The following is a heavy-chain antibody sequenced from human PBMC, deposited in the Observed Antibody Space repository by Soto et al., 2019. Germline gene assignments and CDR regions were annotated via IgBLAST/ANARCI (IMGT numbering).Heavy chain of an antibody. CDR2: INAGNGNT. CDR3: ARDNHRGYSSSWYAFGAFDI. V-gene: IGHV1-3*01. Sequence: ASVKVSCKASGYTFTSYAMHWVRQAPGQRLEWMGWINAGNGNTKYSQKFQGRVTITRDTSASTAYMELSSLRSEDTAVYYCARDNHRGYSSSWYAFGAFDIWGQGTMVTVSS. D-gene: IGHD6-13*01. J-gene: IGHJ3*02. CDR1: GYTFTSYA.